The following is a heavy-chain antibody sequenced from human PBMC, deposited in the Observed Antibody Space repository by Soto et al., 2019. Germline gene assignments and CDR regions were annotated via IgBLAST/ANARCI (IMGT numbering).Heavy chain of an antibody. D-gene: IGHD3-3*01. CDR2: ISGSGGST. J-gene: IGHJ6*02. CDR1: GFTFSSYA. V-gene: IGHV3-23*01. Sequence: GGSLRLSCAASGFTFSSYAMSWVRQAPGKRLEWVSAISGSGGSTYYADSVKGRFTISRDNSKNTLYLQMNSLRAEDTAVHYCAKDQGQNYDFWSGWYPYYYYGMDVWGQGTTVTSP. CDR3: AKDQGQNYDFWSGWYPYYYYGMDV.